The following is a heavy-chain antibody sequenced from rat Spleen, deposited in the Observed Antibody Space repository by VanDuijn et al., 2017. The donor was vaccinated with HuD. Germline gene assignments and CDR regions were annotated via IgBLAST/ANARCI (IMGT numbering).Heavy chain of an antibody. Sequence: QVQLKESGPGLVQPSQTLSLTCTVAGFSLTNYNVHWVRQPPGKGLEWMGVIWNPGGTRYNSALKSRLSISKDTSKSQVFLKMNSLQTEDTAMYFCARSDYSSPYYFDYWGQGVMVTVSS. CDR3: ARSDYSSPYYFDY. V-gene: IGHV2-41*01. CDR2: IWNPGGT. J-gene: IGHJ2*01. CDR1: GFSLTNYN. D-gene: IGHD1-2*01.